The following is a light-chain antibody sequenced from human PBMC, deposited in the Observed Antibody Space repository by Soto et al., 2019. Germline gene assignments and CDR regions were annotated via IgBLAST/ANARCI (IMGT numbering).Light chain of an antibody. CDR2: SNN. J-gene: IGLJ3*02. CDR1: SSNIGSNT. CDR3: AAWDDSLNGWV. V-gene: IGLV1-44*01. Sequence: QSVLTQPPSASGTPGQRVTISCSGSSSNIGSNTVNWYQQLPGTAPKLLIYSNNQRPSGVPDRFSGSKSGTSASLAISALQSEDEAAYYCAAWDDSLNGWVFGGGTKLTVL.